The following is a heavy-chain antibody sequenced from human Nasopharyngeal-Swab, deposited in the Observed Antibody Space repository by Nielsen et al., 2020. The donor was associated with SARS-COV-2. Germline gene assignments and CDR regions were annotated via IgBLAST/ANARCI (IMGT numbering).Heavy chain of an antibody. Sequence: WIRQPPGKGLEWIGYIYQSGSTDYNPSLKSRVTISIDRSKNQFSLKLISVTAADTAVYYCARETSDDSSGYYYTNWSDPWGQGTRVTVSS. J-gene: IGHJ5*02. V-gene: IGHV4-30-2*01. D-gene: IGHD3-22*01. CDR2: IYQSGST. CDR3: ARETSDDSSGYYYTNWSDP.